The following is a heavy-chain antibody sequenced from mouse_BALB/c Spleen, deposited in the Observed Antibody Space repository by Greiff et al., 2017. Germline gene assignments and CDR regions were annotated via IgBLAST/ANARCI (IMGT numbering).Heavy chain of an antibody. CDR2: IDPANGNT. D-gene: IGHD1-1*01. CDR3: ARADYYGSSYGWYFDV. CDR1: GFNIKDTY. Sequence: EVKLQESGAELVKPGASVKLSCTASGFNIKDTYMHWVKQRPEQGLEWIGRIDPANGNTKYDPKFQGKATITADTSSNTAYLQLSSLTSEDTAVYYCARADYYGSSYGWYFDVWGAGTTVTVSS. V-gene: IGHV14-3*02. J-gene: IGHJ1*01.